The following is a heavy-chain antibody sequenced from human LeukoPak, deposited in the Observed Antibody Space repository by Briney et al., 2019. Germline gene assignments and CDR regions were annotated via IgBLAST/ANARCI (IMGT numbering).Heavy chain of an antibody. D-gene: IGHD6-13*01. J-gene: IGHJ4*02. CDR1: GFTFSSYS. V-gene: IGHV3-21*01. CDR2: ISSSSSYI. Sequence: GGSLRLSCAASGFTFSSYSMNWVRQAPGKGLEWVSSISSSSSYIYYEDSVKGRFTISRDNAKNSLYLQMNSLRAEDTAVYYCARAPAAAGPRPDHFDYWGQGTLVTVSS. CDR3: ARAPAAAGPRPDHFDY.